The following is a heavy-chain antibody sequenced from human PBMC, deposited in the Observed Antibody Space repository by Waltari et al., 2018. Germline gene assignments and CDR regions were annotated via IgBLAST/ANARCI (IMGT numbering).Heavy chain of an antibody. CDR2: VYSIGNT. D-gene: IGHD6-19*01. CDR3: ARGMSSVWYGPFDY. J-gene: IGHJ4*02. Sequence: QVPLQASGPGLVKPSETLSLTCTVSGGSIHISCWGWIRQPPGKGLEWSGYVYSIGNTIYNPSLESRGTLSADTSKNQVSLRLGSVTAAYTAVYYCARGMSSVWYGPFDYWGQGTLVTVSS. CDR1: GGSIHISC. V-gene: IGHV4-59*08.